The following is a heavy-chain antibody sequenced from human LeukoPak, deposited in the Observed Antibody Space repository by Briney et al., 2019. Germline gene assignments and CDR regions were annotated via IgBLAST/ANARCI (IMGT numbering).Heavy chain of an antibody. J-gene: IGHJ4*02. CDR2: ISSGGSTI. D-gene: IGHD4-11*01. CDR1: GFTFSDYY. V-gene: IGHV3-11*01. CDR3: AKDTSSQSFDY. Sequence: NPGGSLRLSCAASGFTFSDYYMSWIRQAPGKGLEWVSYISSGGSTIYYADSVKGRFTISRDNAKNSLFLQMNSLRAEDTALYYCAKDTSSQSFDYWGQGTLVTVSS.